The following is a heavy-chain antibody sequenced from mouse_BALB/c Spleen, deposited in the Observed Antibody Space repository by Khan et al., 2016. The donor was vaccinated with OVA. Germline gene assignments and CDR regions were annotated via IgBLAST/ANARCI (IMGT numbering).Heavy chain of an antibody. CDR1: GFSLSRYN. J-gene: IGHJ4*01. D-gene: IGHD2-14*01. V-gene: IGHV2-6-4*01. Sequence: VELVESGPGLVAPSQSLSITCTVSGFSLSRYNIHWVRQPPGKGLEWLGMIWGGGGTDYNSTLKIRLSISKDNSKSQVFLKMNSLQTDDTAIYFCARAYYRDDGYYSMDYWGQGTSVTVSS. CDR3: ARAYYRDDGYYSMDY. CDR2: IWGGGGT.